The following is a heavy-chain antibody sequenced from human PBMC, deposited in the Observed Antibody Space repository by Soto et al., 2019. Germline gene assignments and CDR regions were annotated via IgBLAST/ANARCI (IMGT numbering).Heavy chain of an antibody. Sequence: EVQLLESGGGLVQPGGSLRVSCAASGFTFSSYAMSWVRQAPGKGLEWVSAISGSGGSTYYADSVKGRFTISRDNSKNTLYLQMNSLRAEDTAVYYCAKLHWASGYFQHWGQGTLVTVSS. V-gene: IGHV3-23*01. D-gene: IGHD7-27*01. CDR3: AKLHWASGYFQH. CDR1: GFTFSSYA. CDR2: ISGSGGST. J-gene: IGHJ1*01.